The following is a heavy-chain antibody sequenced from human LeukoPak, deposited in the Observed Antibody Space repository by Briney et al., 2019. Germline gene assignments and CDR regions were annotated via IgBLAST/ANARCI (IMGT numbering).Heavy chain of an antibody. Sequence: TGGSLRLSCAASGFTFSSYGMHWVRQAPGKGLEWVAFIRYDGSNKYYADSVKGRFTISRDNSKNTLYLQMNSLRAEDTAVYYCAIYGGYDSHEAFDYWGQGTLVTVSS. CDR3: AIYGGYDSHEAFDY. CDR2: IRYDGSNK. CDR1: GFTFSSYG. J-gene: IGHJ4*02. V-gene: IGHV3-30*02. D-gene: IGHD5-12*01.